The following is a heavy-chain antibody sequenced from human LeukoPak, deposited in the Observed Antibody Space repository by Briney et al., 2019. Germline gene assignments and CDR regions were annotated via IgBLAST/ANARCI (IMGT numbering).Heavy chain of an antibody. Sequence: ASVKVSCKASGYTFTSYGISWVRQAPGQGLEWMGWISAYNSNTNYAQKLQGRVTITTDTSTSTAYMELRSLRSDDTAVYYCARDMADLSYYCGMDVWGQGTTVTVSS. CDR1: GYTFTSYG. CDR2: ISAYNSNT. J-gene: IGHJ6*02. CDR3: ARDMADLSYYCGMDV. D-gene: IGHD2/OR15-2a*01. V-gene: IGHV1-18*01.